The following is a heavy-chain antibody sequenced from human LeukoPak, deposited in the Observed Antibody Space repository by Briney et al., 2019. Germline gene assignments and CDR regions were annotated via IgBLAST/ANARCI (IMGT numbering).Heavy chain of an antibody. CDR1: GGSINTYY. V-gene: IGHV4-59*01. Sequence: PSETLSLXCTVSGGSINTYYWSWIRQPPGKGLEWIGYIYYSGSTNYNPSLKSRVTISVDTSKNQFSLQLTSVTAADTAVYYCARDRREDYFDYWGQGTLVTVSS. J-gene: IGHJ4*02. CDR3: ARDRREDYFDY. D-gene: IGHD1-26*01. CDR2: IYYSGST.